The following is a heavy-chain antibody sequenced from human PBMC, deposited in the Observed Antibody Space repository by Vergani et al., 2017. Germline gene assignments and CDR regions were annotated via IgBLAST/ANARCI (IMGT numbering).Heavy chain of an antibody. J-gene: IGHJ6*02. D-gene: IGHD5-12*01. V-gene: IGHV1-58*01. CDR1: GFTFTSSA. Sequence: QMQLVQSGPEVKKPGTSVKVSCKASGFTFTSSAVQWVRQARGQRLEWIGWIVVGSGNTNYAQKFQERVTITRDMSTSTAYMELSSLRSEVTAVYYCAAEWLSEPGYYYYGMDVWGQGTTVTVSS. CDR3: AAEWLSEPGYYYYGMDV. CDR2: IVVGSGNT.